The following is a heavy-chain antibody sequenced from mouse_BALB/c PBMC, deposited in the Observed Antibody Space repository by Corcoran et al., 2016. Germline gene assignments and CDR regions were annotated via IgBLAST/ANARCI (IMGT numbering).Heavy chain of an antibody. CDR1: GYTFTNYG. CDR3: ASQDSGGDFDY. CDR2: INTYTGEP. J-gene: IGHJ2*01. V-gene: IGHV9-3-1*01. Sequence: QIQLVQSGPELKKPGETVKISCKASGYTFTNYGMNWVKQAPGKGLKWMGWINTYTGEPTYADDFKGRFAFSLETSASTAYLQINNLKNEDTATYFCASQDSGGDFDYWGQGTTLTVSS.